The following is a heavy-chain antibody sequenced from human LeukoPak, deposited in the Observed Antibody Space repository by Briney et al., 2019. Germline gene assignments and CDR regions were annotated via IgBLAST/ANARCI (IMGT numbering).Heavy chain of an antibody. D-gene: IGHD3-3*01. CDR1: GGSISSYY. CDR2: IYYSGST. Sequence: SETLSLTCTVSGGSISSYYWSWIRQPPGKGLEWIGYIYYSGSTNYNPSLKSRVTISVDTSKNQFSLKLSSVTAADTAVYYCARLRITSSEGYYYYGMDVWGQGTTVTVSS. CDR3: ARLRITSSEGYYYYGMDV. J-gene: IGHJ6*02. V-gene: IGHV4-59*08.